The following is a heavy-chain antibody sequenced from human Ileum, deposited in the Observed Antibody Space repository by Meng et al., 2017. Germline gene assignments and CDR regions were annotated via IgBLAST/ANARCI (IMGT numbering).Heavy chain of an antibody. CDR3: AREWSGSYRHFDY. D-gene: IGHD1-26*01. V-gene: IGHV4-4*02. CDR2: IHHSGST. Sequence: AQLQELGPGLLKPSGTLFLTCAVSGGSISTSDWWSWVRQPTGKGLEWIGEIHHSGSTNYNPSLKSRVTISVDKSKNQFSLKLNSVTAADTAVYYCAREWSGSYRHFDYWGQGTLVTVSS. J-gene: IGHJ4*02. CDR1: GGSISTSDW.